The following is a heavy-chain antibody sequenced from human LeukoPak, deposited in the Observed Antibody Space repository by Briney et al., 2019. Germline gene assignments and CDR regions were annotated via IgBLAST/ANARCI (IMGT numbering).Heavy chain of an antibody. J-gene: IGHJ4*02. Sequence: GASVKVSCKASGYTFSNNDINWVRQATGQGLEWMGWMNPIGGNTGFAQKFQGRVTITRITSISTAYMEMSSLRSDDTAVYYCVRGAKCSGADCDSTKEYVYYFDYWGQGTLVTVSS. V-gene: IGHV1-8*03. CDR1: GYTFSNND. CDR2: MNPIGGNT. D-gene: IGHD6-25*01. CDR3: VRGAKCSGADCDSTKEYVYYFDY.